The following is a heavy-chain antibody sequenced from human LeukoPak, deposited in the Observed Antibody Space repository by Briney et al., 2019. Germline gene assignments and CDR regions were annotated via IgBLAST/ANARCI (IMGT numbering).Heavy chain of an antibody. Sequence: GGSLRLSCAASGFTFSSYAMHWVRQAPGKGLEWVSVISSDGSNKYYADSVKGRFTISRDNSKNTLYLQMNSLRDEDTAVYYCAKHRFESGGYHSTDWGQGTLVTVSS. CDR2: ISSDGSNK. CDR3: AKHRFESGGYHSTD. D-gene: IGHD3-22*01. CDR1: GFTFSSYA. V-gene: IGHV3-30-3*02. J-gene: IGHJ4*02.